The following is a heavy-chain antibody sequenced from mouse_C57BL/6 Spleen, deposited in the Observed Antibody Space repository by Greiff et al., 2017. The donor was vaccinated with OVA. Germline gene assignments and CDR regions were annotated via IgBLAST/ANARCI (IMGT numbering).Heavy chain of an antibody. J-gene: IGHJ1*03. CDR3: AKDRKNIDWYFDD. CDR1: GYSITSGYD. CDR2: IKYNSSN. Sequence: EVKLMESGPGMVKPSPSLSLTCTVTGYSITSGYDWHWIRHFPGNKLEWMGYIKYNSSNNYRPAYKNGMYSTHDKSKNHLYLRLNSVTTEDTATDYCAKDRKNIDWYFDDWGTGTTVTVSA. V-gene: IGHV3-1*01.